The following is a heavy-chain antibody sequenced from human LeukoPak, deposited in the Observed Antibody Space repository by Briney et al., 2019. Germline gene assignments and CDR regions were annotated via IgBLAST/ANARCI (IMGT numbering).Heavy chain of an antibody. CDR2: INHSGST. CDR3: ARFPIVVAPAAEPDDAFDI. Sequence: SETLSLTCAVYGGSFSGYYWSWIRQPPGKGMEWIGEINHSGSTNYNPSLKSRVTISVDTSKNQFSLKLSSVTAADTAVYYCARFPIVVAPAAEPDDAFDIWGQGTMVTVSS. V-gene: IGHV4-34*01. J-gene: IGHJ3*02. CDR1: GGSFSGYY. D-gene: IGHD2-2*01.